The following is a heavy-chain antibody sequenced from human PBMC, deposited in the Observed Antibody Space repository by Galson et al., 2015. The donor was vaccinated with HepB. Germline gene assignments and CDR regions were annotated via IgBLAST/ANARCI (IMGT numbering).Heavy chain of an antibody. CDR1: GLTFSSHD. Sequence: SLRLSCAVSGLTFSSHDMSWVRQSPGKGLEWVSGINYSGTRTYYADSVKGRFTISRDNSKNTLFLQMNSLRVDDTATYYCAQVSWSGGGAYWGQGTLVTVSS. CDR2: INYSGTRT. D-gene: IGHD3-16*01. CDR3: AQVSWSGGGAY. V-gene: IGHV3-23*01. J-gene: IGHJ4*02.